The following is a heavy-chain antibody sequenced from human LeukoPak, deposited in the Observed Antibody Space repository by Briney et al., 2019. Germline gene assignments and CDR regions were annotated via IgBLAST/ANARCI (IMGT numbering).Heavy chain of an antibody. Sequence: GRSLRRSCSASGFTFSSYGMHWVRQAPGKGLEWVAVISYDGSNKYYADSVKGRFTISRDNSKNTIYLQMNRLRVEDTAVYFCARDRAVTQVWVEFDSWGQGTQVTVSS. J-gene: IGHJ5*01. CDR1: GFTFSSYG. CDR2: ISYDGSNK. V-gene: IGHV3-30*03. D-gene: IGHD3-16*01. CDR3: ARDRAVTQVWVEFDS.